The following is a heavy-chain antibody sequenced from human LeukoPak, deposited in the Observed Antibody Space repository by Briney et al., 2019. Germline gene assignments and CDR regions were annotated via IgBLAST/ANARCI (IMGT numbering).Heavy chain of an antibody. CDR1: GGSISSYY. Sequence: PSETLSLTCTASGGSISSYYWSWIRQPPGKGLEWIGYIYYSGSTNYNPSLKSRVTISVDTSKNQFSLKLSSVTAADTAVYYCARIPPYMAAAGPPDYWGQGTLVTVSS. D-gene: IGHD6-13*01. CDR2: IYYSGST. CDR3: ARIPPYMAAAGPPDY. V-gene: IGHV4-59*01. J-gene: IGHJ4*02.